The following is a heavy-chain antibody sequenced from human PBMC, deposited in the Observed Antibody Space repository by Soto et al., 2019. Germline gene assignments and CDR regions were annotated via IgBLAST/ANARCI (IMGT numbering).Heavy chain of an antibody. CDR2: ISSDGTTT. D-gene: IGHD3-10*01. J-gene: IGHJ4*02. V-gene: IGHV3-74*01. CDR3: ARGPGSYFGY. CDR1: GFTFSNYY. Sequence: PGGSLRLSCAASGFTFSNYYMHWVHQAPGKGPVWVSRISSDGTTTTYADSVKGRFTISRDNAKNTLYLQMNSLRAEDTAVYYCARGPGSYFGYWGQGTQVTVSS.